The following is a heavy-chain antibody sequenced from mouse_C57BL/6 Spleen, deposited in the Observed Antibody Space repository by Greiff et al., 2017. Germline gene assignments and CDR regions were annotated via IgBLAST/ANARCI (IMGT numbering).Heavy chain of an antibody. D-gene: IGHD1-3*01. CDR2: IDPSDSYT. Sequence: QVQLQQPGAELVKPGASVKLSCKASGYTFTSYWMQWVKQRPGQGLEWIGEIDPSDSYTNYNQKFKGKATLTVDKSSSTAYMQLSSLTSEDSAVYYCARSASGKGDDWGQGTTLTVSS. CDR3: ARSASGKGDD. J-gene: IGHJ2*01. V-gene: IGHV1-50*01. CDR1: GYTFTSYW.